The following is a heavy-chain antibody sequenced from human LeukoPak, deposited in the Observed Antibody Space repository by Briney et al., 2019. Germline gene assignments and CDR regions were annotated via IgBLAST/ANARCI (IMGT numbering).Heavy chain of an antibody. Sequence: SETLSLTCAVYGGSFSGYYWSWIRQPPGKGLEWIGEINHSGSTNYNPSLKSRVTISADTSKNQFSLKLSSVTAADTAVYYCARDSGTTGEVKFDPWGQGTLVTVSS. CDR3: ARDSGTTGEVKFDP. CDR1: GGSFSGYY. J-gene: IGHJ5*02. V-gene: IGHV4-34*01. D-gene: IGHD3-10*01. CDR2: INHSGST.